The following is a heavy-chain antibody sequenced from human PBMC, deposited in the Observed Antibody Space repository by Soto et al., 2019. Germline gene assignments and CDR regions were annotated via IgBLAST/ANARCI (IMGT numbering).Heavy chain of an antibody. CDR2: IWRDGSNT. CDR1: GFTISNYG. Sequence: LLVESGGGVVQPGRSLRLSCAASGFTISNYGMHWVRQAPGKGLEWVSGIWRDGSNTYYGHSVKGRFTISRDISKSTLSLQINSLRADDTAMYYCARDLGISPYAFDIWGQGTAVAVSS. J-gene: IGHJ3*02. CDR3: ARDLGISPYAFDI. V-gene: IGHV3-33*01. D-gene: IGHD2-21*01.